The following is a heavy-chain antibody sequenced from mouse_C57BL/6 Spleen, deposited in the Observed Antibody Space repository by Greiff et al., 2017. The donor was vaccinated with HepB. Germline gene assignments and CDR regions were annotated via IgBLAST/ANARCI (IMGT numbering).Heavy chain of an antibody. CDR2: IYPYNGVS. V-gene: IGHV1-31*01. CDR1: GYSFTGYY. Sequence: EVQLQQSGPELVKPGASVKISCKASGYSFTGYYMHWVKQSHGNILDWIGYIYPYNGVSSYNQKFKGKATLTVDKSSSTAYMELRSLTSEDSAVYYCASRMIYDYDEGGAMDYWGQGTSVTVSS. J-gene: IGHJ4*01. CDR3: ASRMIYDYDEGGAMDY. D-gene: IGHD2-4*01.